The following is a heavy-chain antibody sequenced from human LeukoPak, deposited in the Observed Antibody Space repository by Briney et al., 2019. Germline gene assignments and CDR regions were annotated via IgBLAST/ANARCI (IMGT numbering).Heavy chain of an antibody. J-gene: IGHJ2*01. CDR3: ARGPIIATAGLSSGCFDL. CDR2: MNPNSGNT. V-gene: IGHV1-8*01. D-gene: IGHD6-13*01. CDR1: GYTFSSYD. Sequence: ASVKVSCKASGYTFSSYDINWVRQATGQGLEWMGWMNPNSGNTGSAQRFQGRVTMTRNTSISTAYMELSSLRFEDTAVYYCARGPIIATAGLSSGCFDLWGRGTLVTVSS.